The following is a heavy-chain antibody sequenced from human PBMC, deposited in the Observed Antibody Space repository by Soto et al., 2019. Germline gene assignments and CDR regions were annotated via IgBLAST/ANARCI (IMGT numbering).Heavy chain of an antibody. Sequence: QVQLQESGQGLVKPSATLSLTCTVSGGSVSSVSYYWSWIRQPPGKGLEWSGYIYYSGSTNYNTYLKSQVNISVDTYKNQFSLKLSSVTAADKAVYYCARDQQYYFDYWGHGTLVTVSS. V-gene: IGHV4-61*01. CDR1: GGSVSSVSYY. CDR2: IYYSGST. J-gene: IGHJ4*01. CDR3: ARDQQYYFDY.